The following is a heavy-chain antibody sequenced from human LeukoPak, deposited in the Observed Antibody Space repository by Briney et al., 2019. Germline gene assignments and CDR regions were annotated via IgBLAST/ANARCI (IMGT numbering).Heavy chain of an antibody. V-gene: IGHV3-9*01. CDR2: ISWNSGYI. D-gene: IGHD5-12*01. CDR1: EFTFDDYA. J-gene: IGHJ4*02. Sequence: GGSLRLSCAASEFTFDDYAMHWVRQAPGKGLEWVSGISWNSGYINYADSVKGRFTISRDNAKNSLYLQMNSLRAEDTALYYCAKDYGGYDSDYFDYWGQGTLVTVSS. CDR3: AKDYGGYDSDYFDY.